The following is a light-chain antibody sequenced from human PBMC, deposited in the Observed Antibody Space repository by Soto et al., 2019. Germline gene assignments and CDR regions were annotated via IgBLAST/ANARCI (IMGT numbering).Light chain of an antibody. CDR3: VLYMGSGIVV. Sequence: QTVVTQEPSFSVSPGGTVTLTFGLSSGSVSTSYYPSWYQQTPGQAPRTLIYSTNTRSSGVRDRFSGSILGNKAALTITGAQADDESDYYCVLYMGSGIVVFGGGTKLTVL. J-gene: IGLJ2*01. V-gene: IGLV8-61*01. CDR2: STN. CDR1: SGSVSTSYY.